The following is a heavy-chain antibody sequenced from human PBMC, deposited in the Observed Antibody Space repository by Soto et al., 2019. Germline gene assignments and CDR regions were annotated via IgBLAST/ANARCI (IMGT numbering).Heavy chain of an antibody. J-gene: IGHJ4*02. CDR1: EGTFNSYA. Sequence: QAQVVQSGAEVRKPGSSVKLSCKASEGTFNSYAIAWVRQAPGQGLEWMGGIIPYYNTLNYAQKFQDRVTVTADDSTNTVYMELSSLRSDDTAVYFCASGASRWYPYFFYSWAQGTLVTVSS. V-gene: IGHV1-69*01. CDR3: ASGASRWYPYFFYS. D-gene: IGHD6-13*01. CDR2: IIPYYNTL.